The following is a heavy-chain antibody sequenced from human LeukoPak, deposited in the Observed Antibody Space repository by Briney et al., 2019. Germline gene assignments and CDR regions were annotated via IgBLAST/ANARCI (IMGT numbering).Heavy chain of an antibody. D-gene: IGHD3-16*01. Sequence: GGSLRLSCAASGFTFTTYAMSWVRQAPGKGLEWVSAISHSGDRTYYGDSVKGRFTISRDNSKNTLNLQMNSLRAEDTAIYYCAKDTGEHYFDYWAREPWSPSPQ. CDR1: GFTFTTYA. J-gene: IGHJ4*02. CDR3: AKDTGEHYFDY. CDR2: ISHSGDRT. V-gene: IGHV3-23*01.